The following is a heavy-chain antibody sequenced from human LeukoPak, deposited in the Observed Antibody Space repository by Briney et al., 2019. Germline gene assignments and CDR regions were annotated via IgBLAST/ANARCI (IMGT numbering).Heavy chain of an antibody. V-gene: IGHV3-7*01. J-gene: IGHJ4*02. Sequence: GGSLRLSCAASGFPFNAYWMTWVRQAPGKGLEWVANIRQDGDTKYYVDSVKGRFTISRDNSKNTLYLQMNSLRAEDTAVYYCARAPRTAANFDYWGQGTLVTVSS. CDR2: IRQDGDTK. D-gene: IGHD6-13*01. CDR1: GFPFNAYW. CDR3: ARAPRTAANFDY.